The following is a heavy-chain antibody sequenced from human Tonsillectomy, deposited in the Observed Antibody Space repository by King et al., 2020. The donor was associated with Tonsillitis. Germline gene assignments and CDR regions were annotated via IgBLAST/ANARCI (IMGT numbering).Heavy chain of an antibody. J-gene: IGHJ6*03. CDR2: IIPPFGTA. CDR3: ARAHSSGYWAYNYYMDV. D-gene: IGHD3-22*01. CDR1: GGSFSSYA. Sequence: HAQLVQSGAEVKKPGSSVKVSCKASGGSFSSYAISWVRQAPGQGLEWMGGIIPPFGTANYAQKFQGRVTITADESTSTAYMDLSSLRSEDTAVYYCARAHSSGYWAYNYYMDVWGKGTTVTVSS. V-gene: IGHV1-69*01.